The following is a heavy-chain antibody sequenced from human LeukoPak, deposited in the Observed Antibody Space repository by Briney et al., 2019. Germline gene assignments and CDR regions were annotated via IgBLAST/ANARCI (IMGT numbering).Heavy chain of an antibody. CDR3: ARDVHESAEPFDP. V-gene: IGHV3-21*01. CDR2: ISSSRSYI. Sequence: PGGSLRLSCVVSGFTFSTFTMNWVRQAPGKGLEWVSSISSSRSYIYYADSVKGRFTISRDNAKNSLYLQMNSLRAEDTAVYYCARDVHESAEPFDPWGQGTLVTVSS. J-gene: IGHJ5*02. D-gene: IGHD1-14*01. CDR1: GFTFSTFT.